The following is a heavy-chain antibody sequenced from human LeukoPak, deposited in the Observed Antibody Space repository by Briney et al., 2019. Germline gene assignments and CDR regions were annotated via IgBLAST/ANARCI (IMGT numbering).Heavy chain of an antibody. CDR1: GFTFSSYA. Sequence: GGSLRLSCAASGFTFSSYAMSWVRQAPGKGLEWVSAISGSGGSTYYADSVKGRFTISRDNSKNTLYLQMNSLRAEDTAVYYCANSPRGNSYGTRQFDYWGQGTLVTVSS. D-gene: IGHD5-18*01. J-gene: IGHJ4*02. CDR2: ISGSGGST. V-gene: IGHV3-23*01. CDR3: ANSPRGNSYGTRQFDY.